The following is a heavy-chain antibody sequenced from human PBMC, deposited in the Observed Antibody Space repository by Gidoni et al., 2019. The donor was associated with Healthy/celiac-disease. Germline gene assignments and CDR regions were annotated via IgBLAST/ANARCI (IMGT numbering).Heavy chain of an antibody. J-gene: IGHJ4*02. Sequence: STYYNPSLKSRVTISVDTSKNQFSLKLSSVTAADTAVYYCARHETSCSSTSCYARVGLAPDYWGQGTLVTVSS. V-gene: IGHV4-39*01. CDR2: ST. D-gene: IGHD2-2*01. CDR3: ARHETSCSSTSCYARVGLAPDY.